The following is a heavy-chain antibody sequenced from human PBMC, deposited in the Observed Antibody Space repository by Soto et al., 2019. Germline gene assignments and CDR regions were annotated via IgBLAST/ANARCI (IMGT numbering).Heavy chain of an antibody. CDR3: ARDRVAVPKASYYGMDV. J-gene: IGHJ6*02. CDR2: VSAYNGNT. Sequence: ASVKVSCKASGYTFTSYGISWVRQAPGQGLEWMGWVSAYNGNTNYAQKLQGRATMTTDTSTSTAYMELRSLRSDDTAVYYCARDRVAVPKASYYGMDVWGQGTTVTVSS. V-gene: IGHV1-18*01. D-gene: IGHD6-19*01. CDR1: GYTFTSYG.